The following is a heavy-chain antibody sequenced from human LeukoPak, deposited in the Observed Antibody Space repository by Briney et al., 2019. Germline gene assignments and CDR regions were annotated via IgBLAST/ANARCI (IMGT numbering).Heavy chain of an antibody. CDR1: GFTFSSYS. CDR2: ISSSSSYI. D-gene: IGHD2-2*01. V-gene: IGHV3-21*01. CDR3: ARSFHRRYCSSTSCQTTTFDP. J-gene: IGHJ5*02. Sequence: GGSLRLSCAASGFTFSSYSMNWVRQAPGKGLEWVSSISSSSSYIYYADSVKGRFTISRDNAKDSLYLQMNSLRAEDTAVYYCARSFHRRYCSSTSCQTTTFDPWGQGTLVTVSS.